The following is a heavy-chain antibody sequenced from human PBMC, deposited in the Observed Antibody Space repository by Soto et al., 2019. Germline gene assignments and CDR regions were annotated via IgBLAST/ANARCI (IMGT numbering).Heavy chain of an antibody. CDR1: GASISSDDW. CDR3: ARDFKAPNDAWAFDY. J-gene: IGHJ4*02. Sequence: QVQLQESGPGLVMPSGTLSLTCAVSGASISSDDWWNWVRQPPGKGLEWIGEIYHRGTTIYNPSLKSRVTISIDESKNHFSLNLTSVTAADTAVYYCARDFKAPNDAWAFDYWAREPWSPSRQ. D-gene: IGHD3-16*01. CDR2: IYHRGTT. V-gene: IGHV4-4*02.